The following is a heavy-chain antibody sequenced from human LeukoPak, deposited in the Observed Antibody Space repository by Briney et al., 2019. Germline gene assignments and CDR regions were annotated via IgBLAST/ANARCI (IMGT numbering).Heavy chain of an antibody. D-gene: IGHD2-2*02. CDR2: IYYSGST. V-gene: IGHV4-39*07. CDR1: GDSISSSSYY. Sequence: SETLSLTCTVSGDSISSSSYYWGWIRQPAGKGLEWIGSIYYSGSTYYHPSLKSRVTISVDTSKNQFSLKLSSVTAADTAVYYCARDLMVVPAAIKAGSMDVWGKGTTVTVSS. J-gene: IGHJ6*03. CDR3: ARDLMVVPAAIKAGSMDV.